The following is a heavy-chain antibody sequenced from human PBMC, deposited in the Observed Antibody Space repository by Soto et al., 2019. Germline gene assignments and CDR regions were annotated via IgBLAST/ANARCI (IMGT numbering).Heavy chain of an antibody. D-gene: IGHD1-7*01. J-gene: IGHJ5*02. V-gene: IGHV5-10-1*01. CDR1: GYSFTTYW. CDR3: AREKSDLELFNWLDP. Sequence: XVSLKISWEASGYSFTTYWISWVRQMPGKGLEWMGAIDPRDSYTKYSPSFQGHVTISVDKSISTAYLQWNSLKASDTAIYYCAREKSDLELFNWLDPWGQGTLVTVSS. CDR2: IDPRDSYT.